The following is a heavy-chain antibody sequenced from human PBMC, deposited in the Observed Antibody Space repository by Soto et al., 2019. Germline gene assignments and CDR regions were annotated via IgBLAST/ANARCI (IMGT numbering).Heavy chain of an antibody. CDR3: AKGGLVRGTFHGWFDP. CDR2: TYYRSKWYY. Sequence: QVQLQQSGPGLVKPSQTLSLTCGISGDSVSSKTAGWSWIRQSPSRGLEWLGRTYYRSKWYYDYAVPVKGRITINPDTPKNQFSLQLNSVTPEDTAVYYCAKGGLVRGTFHGWFDPWGQGTLVTVSS. CDR1: GDSVSSKTAG. D-gene: IGHD3-10*01. J-gene: IGHJ5*02. V-gene: IGHV6-1*01.